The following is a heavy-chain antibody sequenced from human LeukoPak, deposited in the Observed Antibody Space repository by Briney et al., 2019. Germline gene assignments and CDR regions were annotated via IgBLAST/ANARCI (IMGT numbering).Heavy chain of an antibody. J-gene: IGHJ4*02. CDR2: IYYSGST. V-gene: IGHV4-39*07. CDR3: VRDLTRKSYQTSG. Sequence: SETLSLTCTVSGGSISSSSYYWGWIRQPPGKGLEWIGSIYYSGSTYYNPSLKSRVTISVDTSKNQFSLKLSSVTAADTAVYYCVRDLTRKSYQTSGWGQGTLVTVSS. D-gene: IGHD1-26*01. CDR1: GGSISSSSYY.